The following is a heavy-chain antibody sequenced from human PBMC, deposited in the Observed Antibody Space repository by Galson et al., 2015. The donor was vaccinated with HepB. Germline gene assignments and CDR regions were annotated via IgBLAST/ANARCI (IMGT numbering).Heavy chain of an antibody. CDR2: LNGDGSNT. CDR3: AKSLLYGENY. D-gene: IGHD4-17*01. J-gene: IGHJ4*02. Sequence: SLRLSCAASGFTFSTSWMYWVRQVPGKGLVWVSRLNGDGSNTNYADSVKGRFTISRDNAKNMLYLQMNSLRVEDTAVYYCAKSLLYGENYWGQGALVTVSS. CDR1: GFTFSTSW. V-gene: IGHV3-74*01.